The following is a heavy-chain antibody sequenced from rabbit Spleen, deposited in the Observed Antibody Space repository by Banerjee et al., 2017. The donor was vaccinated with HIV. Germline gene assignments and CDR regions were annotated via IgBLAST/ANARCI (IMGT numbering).Heavy chain of an antibody. J-gene: IGHJ4*01. CDR2: IDPVFGIT. V-gene: IGHV1S7*01. Sequence: QLKASGGGLVQPGGSLKLSCKASGFTLSRYYMNWVRQAPGKGLEWIGYIDPVFGITYYANWVNGRFSISRENAQNTVFLQMTSLTAADTATYFCARDGTGGSYFALWGPGTLVTVS. CDR3: ARDGTGGSYFAL. D-gene: IGHD8-1*01. CDR1: GFTLSRYY.